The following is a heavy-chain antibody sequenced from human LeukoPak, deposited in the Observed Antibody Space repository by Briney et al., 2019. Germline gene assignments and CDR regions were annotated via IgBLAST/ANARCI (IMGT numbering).Heavy chain of an antibody. CDR1: GFTFNIYA. CDR3: AKELASHLSYTYGHGY. J-gene: IGHJ4*02. D-gene: IGHD3-16*01. CDR2: ISGSGGTT. Sequence: GGSLRLSCAASGFTFNIYAMNWVRQTPGKGLDWVSSISGSGGTTYYADSVEGRFTISRDNSKNTMYLQMNSLRAEDTAVYYCAKELASHLSYTYGHGYWGQGTLVTVSS. V-gene: IGHV3-23*01.